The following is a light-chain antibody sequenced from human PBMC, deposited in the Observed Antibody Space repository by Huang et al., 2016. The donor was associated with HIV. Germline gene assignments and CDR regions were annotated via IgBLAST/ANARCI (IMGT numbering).Light chain of an antibody. CDR2: GAS. CDR3: QQYGASPYT. V-gene: IGKV3-20*01. Sequence: EIVLTQSPGTLSLSPGERAILSCRASQTITSNYLAWYQQKPDQAPRLLIYGASSRATGIPAKFRGSGSETEFTLTISRLAPEDFAVYYCQQYGASPYTFGQGTQLEI. CDR1: QTITSNY. J-gene: IGKJ2*01.